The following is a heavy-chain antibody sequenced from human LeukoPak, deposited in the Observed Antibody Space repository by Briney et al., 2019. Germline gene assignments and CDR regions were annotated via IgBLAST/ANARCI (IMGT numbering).Heavy chain of an antibody. CDR2: IKEDGTYT. V-gene: IGHV3-74*01. Sequence: TGGSLRLSCAASGFSFSKYWMHWVRQTPGEGLVWVARIKEDGTYTSYADSVKGRFTISRDNARNTVFLQMNSLRAEDTAVYYCARVFDMGIPPGGDFDFWGRETLVTVS. CDR3: ARVFDMGIPPGGDFDF. CDR1: GFSFSKYW. D-gene: IGHD3-9*01. J-gene: IGHJ4*02.